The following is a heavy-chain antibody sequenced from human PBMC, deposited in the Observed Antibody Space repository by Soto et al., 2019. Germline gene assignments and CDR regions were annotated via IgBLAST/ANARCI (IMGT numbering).Heavy chain of an antibody. CDR2: INHSGST. V-gene: IGHV4-34*01. CDR1: GGSFSGYY. CDR3: ARKNIAAAGTRVFDY. D-gene: IGHD6-13*01. Sequence: QVQLQQWGAGLLKPSETLSLTCAVYGGSFSGYYWSWIRQPPGKGLEWIGEINHSGSTNYNPSLKSRVTISVDTSKNQFSLKLSSVTAADTAVYYCARKNIAAAGTRVFDYWGQGTLVTISS. J-gene: IGHJ4*02.